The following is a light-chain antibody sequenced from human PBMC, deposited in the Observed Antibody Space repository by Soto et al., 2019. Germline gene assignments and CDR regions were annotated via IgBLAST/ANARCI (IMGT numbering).Light chain of an antibody. V-gene: IGKV4-1*01. Sequence: DIVMTQSPDSLAVSLSERATINCKSSQSVLSSSDNKNYLGWYQQKPGQAPKLLISWASTRESGVPDRFSGSGSGTDFTLTISSLQAEDVAVYYCQQYYGAPLTFGQGTKVEIK. CDR2: WAS. CDR1: QSVLSSSDNKNY. CDR3: QQYYGAPLT. J-gene: IGKJ1*01.